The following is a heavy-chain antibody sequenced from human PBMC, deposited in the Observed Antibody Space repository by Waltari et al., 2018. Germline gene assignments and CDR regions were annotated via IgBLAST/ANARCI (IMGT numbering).Heavy chain of an antibody. D-gene: IGHD3-10*01. CDR1: GGSISSGGYY. CDR3: ATNHYGTGKGWFDP. J-gene: IGHJ5*02. CDR2: IYYTGRT. V-gene: IGHV4-31*03. Sequence: QVQLQESGPGLVKASETLSLTCTVSGGSISSGGYYWSWIRQHPGKGLEWIGYIYYTGRTDYNPYLKSRVSISVETSKNQFSLKLSSVTAADTAVYYCATNHYGTGKGWFDPWGQGTPVTVSS.